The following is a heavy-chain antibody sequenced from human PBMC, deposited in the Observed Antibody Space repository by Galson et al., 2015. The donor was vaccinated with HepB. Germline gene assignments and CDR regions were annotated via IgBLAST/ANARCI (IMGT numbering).Heavy chain of an antibody. J-gene: IGHJ6*02. D-gene: IGHD1-20*01. CDR2: INHSGNT. V-gene: IGHV4-34*01. CDR3: ARGSSFRRGNDHVTRTTPNYYFCMDV. Sequence: SETLSLTCAVYGVSFRNYYWIWIRQPPGKGLEWIGEINHSGNTNYNPSLKSRVTISLDTSKNQLSLRLESVTAADTAIYFCARGSSFRRGNDHVTRTTPNYYFCMDVWGQGTTVIVSS. CDR1: GVSFRNYY.